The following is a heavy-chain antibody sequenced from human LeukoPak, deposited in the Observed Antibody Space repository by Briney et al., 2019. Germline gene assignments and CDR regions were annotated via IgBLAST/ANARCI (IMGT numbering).Heavy chain of an antibody. D-gene: IGHD1-26*01. Sequence: ASVKVSCKASGYTFTGYYMHWVRQATGQGLEWMGWMNPNSGNTGYAQKFQGRVTMTRNTSISTAYMELSSLRSEDTAVYYCARSRSEWELLPYTSWGQGTMVTVSS. J-gene: IGHJ3*01. CDR1: GYTFTGYY. CDR3: ARSRSEWELLPYTS. V-gene: IGHV1-8*02. CDR2: MNPNSGNT.